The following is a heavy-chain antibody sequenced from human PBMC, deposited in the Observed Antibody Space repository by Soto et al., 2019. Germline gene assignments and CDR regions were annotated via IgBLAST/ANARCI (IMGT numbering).Heavy chain of an antibody. CDR1: GYSFTSYW. J-gene: IGHJ3*02. D-gene: IGHD3-3*01. V-gene: IGHV5-51*01. CDR3: ARHTSGLRFLEWLLLWAFDI. CDR2: IYPGDSDT. Sequence: GESLKISCKGSGYSFTSYWIGWVRQMPGKGLEWMGIIYPGDSDTRYSPSFQGQVTISADKSISTAYLQWSSLKASDTAMYYCARHTSGLRFLEWLLLWAFDIWGQGTMVTVSS.